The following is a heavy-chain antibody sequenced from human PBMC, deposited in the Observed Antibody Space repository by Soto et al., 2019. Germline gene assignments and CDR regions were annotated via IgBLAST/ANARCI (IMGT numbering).Heavy chain of an antibody. CDR3: ARRTWGMDV. Sequence: PSETLSLTCAVSSGSIDTTNWWSWVRQPPGKGLEWIGEIFHSGNTYYNPSLASRVTISVDTSKNQFSLNLRSVTAADTAVCYCARRTWGMDVWGQGTTVTVSS. V-gene: IGHV4-4*02. CDR1: SGSIDTTNW. D-gene: IGHD2-8*01. CDR2: IFHSGNT. J-gene: IGHJ6*02.